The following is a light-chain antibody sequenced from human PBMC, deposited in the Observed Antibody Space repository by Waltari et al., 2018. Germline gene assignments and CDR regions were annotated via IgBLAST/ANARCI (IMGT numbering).Light chain of an antibody. V-gene: IGKV3-20*01. CDR3: QMYVRLPVT. Sequence: EIVLTQSPGTLSLSPGERATLSCRASQSVGRYLAWYKQQHGQAPRLLIYDASTRATGIPDRFSGGGSETDFSLTISRLEPEDFAVYYCQMYVRLPVTFGQGTKVEI. J-gene: IGKJ1*01. CDR1: QSVGRY. CDR2: DAS.